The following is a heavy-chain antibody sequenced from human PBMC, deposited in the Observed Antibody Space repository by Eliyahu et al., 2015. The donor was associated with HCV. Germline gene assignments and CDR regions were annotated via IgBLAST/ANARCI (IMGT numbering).Heavy chain of an antibody. J-gene: IGHJ4*02. V-gene: IGHV4-39*01. CDR3: ARHSSFTYYYGLGSFDY. D-gene: IGHD3-10*01. Sequence: QVQLQESGPGLVKPSETLSLTCTVSGDSIKSEDFYWGWIRQSPEKGLEWIATIYHSGTTYYSPSLESRVSISVDTFYNQFSLKLSSVTAADTAVYYCARHSSFTYYYGLGSFDYWGQGTLVTVSS. CDR1: GDSIKSEDFY. CDR2: IYHSGTT.